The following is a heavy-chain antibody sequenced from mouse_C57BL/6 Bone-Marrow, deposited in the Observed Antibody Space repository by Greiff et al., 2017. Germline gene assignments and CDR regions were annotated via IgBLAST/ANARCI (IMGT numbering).Heavy chain of an antibody. CDR3: ASYDYDGTDFDY. J-gene: IGHJ2*01. D-gene: IGHD2-4*01. V-gene: IGHV1-55*01. Sequence: QVQLQQPGAELVKPGASVKMSCKASGYTFTSYWITWVKQRPGQGLEWIGDIYPGSGSTNYNEKFKSKATLTVDTSSSTAYMQLSSLTSEDSAVYYGASYDYDGTDFDYWGQGTTLTVSS. CDR2: IYPGSGST. CDR1: GYTFTSYW.